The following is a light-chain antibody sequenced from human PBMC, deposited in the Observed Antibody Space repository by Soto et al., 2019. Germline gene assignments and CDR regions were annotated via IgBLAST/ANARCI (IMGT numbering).Light chain of an antibody. CDR1: QSVSSSY. Sequence: EIVLTQSPGTLSLSPGERATLSCRASQSVSSSYLVWYQQKPGQAPRLLIYGASNRATGIPDRFSGSGSGTDFTLTISRLEPEDFAVYYCQQYGNSQWTFGQGTKVEIK. J-gene: IGKJ1*01. V-gene: IGKV3-20*01. CDR3: QQYGNSQWT. CDR2: GAS.